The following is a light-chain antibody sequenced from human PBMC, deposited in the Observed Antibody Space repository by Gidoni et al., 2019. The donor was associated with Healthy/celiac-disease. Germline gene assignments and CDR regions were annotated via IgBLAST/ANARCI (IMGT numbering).Light chain of an antibody. V-gene: IGKV1-39*01. J-gene: IGKJ5*01. CDR3: QQSYSTPIT. CDR1: QSIAKF. Sequence: DSQVTQSPSSLSASVGDRVTVTCRTSQSIAKFFNLYQQKPGKAPSLLIYAASSLLSGVPSRFSGSGSGTHFTLTISSLQPEDFATYFCQQSYSTPITFGQGTRLEIK. CDR2: AAS.